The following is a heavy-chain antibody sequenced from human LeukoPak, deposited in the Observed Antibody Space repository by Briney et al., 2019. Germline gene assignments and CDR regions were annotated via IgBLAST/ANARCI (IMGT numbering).Heavy chain of an antibody. D-gene: IGHD3-22*01. CDR1: GGTFSSYA. Sequence: ASVKVSCKASGGTFSSYAISWVRQAPGQGLEWMGRINPNSGGTNYAQKFQGRVTMTRDTSISTAYMELSRLRSDDTAVYYCARDRSYYDSSGYYSLYYYYMDVWGKGTTVTVSS. CDR3: ARDRSYYDSSGYYSLYYYYMDV. V-gene: IGHV1-2*06. J-gene: IGHJ6*03. CDR2: INPNSGGT.